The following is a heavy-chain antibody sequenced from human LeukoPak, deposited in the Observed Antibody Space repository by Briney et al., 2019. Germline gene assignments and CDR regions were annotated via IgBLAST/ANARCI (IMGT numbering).Heavy chain of an antibody. CDR1: GFTFSSYA. CDR3: AKGDVLPSYPTFDY. Sequence: GGPLRLSCAASGFTFSSYALSWVRQAPGKGLEWVSVISASGGTTYYADSVKGRFTISRDTSKDTVYLQMHSLRAEDTAVYYCAKGDVLPSYPTFDYWGQGTLVTVSS. V-gene: IGHV3-23*01. J-gene: IGHJ4*02. CDR2: ISASGGTT. D-gene: IGHD3-9*01.